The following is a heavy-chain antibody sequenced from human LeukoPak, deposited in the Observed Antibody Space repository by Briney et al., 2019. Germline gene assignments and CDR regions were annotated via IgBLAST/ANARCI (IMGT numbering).Heavy chain of an antibody. CDR1: GGSISSYY. D-gene: IGHD1-26*01. V-gene: IGHV4-4*07. CDR2: IYTSGST. J-gene: IGHJ4*02. Sequence: SETLSLTCTVSGGSISSYYWSWIRQPAGKGLEWIGRIYTSGSTNYNPSLKSRVTMSVDTSKNLFSLKLSSVTAADTAVYYCAREPTGSGSLIYFDYWGQGTLVTVSS. CDR3: AREPTGSGSLIYFDY.